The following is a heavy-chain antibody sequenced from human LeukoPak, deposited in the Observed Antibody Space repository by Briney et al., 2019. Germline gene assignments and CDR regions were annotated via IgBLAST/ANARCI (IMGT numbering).Heavy chain of an antibody. D-gene: IGHD3-10*01. CDR1: GFTFNTYA. V-gene: IGHV3-33*08. CDR2: IWYDGNNK. J-gene: IGHJ4*02. CDR3: ARETSGHHDY. Sequence: GGSLRLSCAASGFTFNTYAMHWVRQAPGKGLEWVAVIWYDGNNKYYADSVKGRFTISRDNSKDTMYLQMNSLRAEDTAVYYCARETSGHHDYWGQGTLVTVSS.